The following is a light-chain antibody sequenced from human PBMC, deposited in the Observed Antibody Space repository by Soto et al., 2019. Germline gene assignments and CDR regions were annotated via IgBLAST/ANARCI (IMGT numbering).Light chain of an antibody. V-gene: IGKV3D-11*02. CDR2: GAS. CDR1: QSVGTK. Sequence: EIVMTQSPATLSVSPGERATLACRASQSVGTKLAWYQQKPGQAPRLLIYGASSRATGIPARFSGSGAGTDFTLTISSLEPEDFAVYYCQQRSNWPKTFGQGTKVDIK. CDR3: QQRSNWPKT. J-gene: IGKJ1*01.